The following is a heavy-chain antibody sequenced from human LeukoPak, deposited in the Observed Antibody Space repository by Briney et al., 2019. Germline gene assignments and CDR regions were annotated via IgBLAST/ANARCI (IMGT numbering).Heavy chain of an antibody. V-gene: IGHV3-48*03. Sequence: GGSLRLSCAASGFTFSSYEMNWVREAPGKALEGVSYISSSGSTIYYADSVKGRFTISRDNAKNSLYLQMNSLRAEDTAVYYCARDGGWFGDANWFDPWGQGTLVTVSS. CDR1: GFTFSSYE. CDR2: ISSSGSTI. CDR3: ARDGGWFGDANWFDP. J-gene: IGHJ5*02. D-gene: IGHD3-10*01.